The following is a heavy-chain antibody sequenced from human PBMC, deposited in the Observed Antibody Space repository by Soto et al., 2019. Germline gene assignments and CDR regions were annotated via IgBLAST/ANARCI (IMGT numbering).Heavy chain of an antibody. D-gene: IGHD3-10*01. V-gene: IGHV3-11*01. Sequence: GASLRLSCTASGFSFSDYYMSWIRQAPGKGLEWISYISGNGMTKHYTRSVKGRFTISRDNAKNSLYLQMNSLSAEDTAVYYCATAYLGARSDYWGQGTLVTVSS. CDR3: ATAYLGARSDY. CDR1: GFSFSDYY. J-gene: IGHJ4*02. CDR2: ISGNGMTK.